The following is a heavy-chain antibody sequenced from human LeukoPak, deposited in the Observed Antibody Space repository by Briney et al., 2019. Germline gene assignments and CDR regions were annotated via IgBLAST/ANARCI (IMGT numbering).Heavy chain of an antibody. Sequence: ASVKVSCKASGYTFTSYDINWVRQATGQGLEWMGWMNPNSGNTGYAQKFQSRVTMTRNTSISTAYMELSSLRSEDTAVYYCARTRLVAGTGWFDPWGQGTLVTVSS. CDR1: GYTFTSYD. CDR3: ARTRLVAGTGWFDP. CDR2: MNPNSGNT. V-gene: IGHV1-8*01. D-gene: IGHD6-19*01. J-gene: IGHJ5*02.